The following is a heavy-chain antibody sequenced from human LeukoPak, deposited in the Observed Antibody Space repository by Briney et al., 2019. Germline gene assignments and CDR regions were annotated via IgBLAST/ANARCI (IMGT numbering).Heavy chain of an antibody. Sequence: GGSLRLSCSVSGFIFRDFSMSWVRQAPGKGLEWVAKMNEYGSEIFYVDSVKGRFTISRDNAKNSLYLRMNSLRDEDTALYYCARGGGSIRHSYYYYVDVWGKGTSVTVSS. CDR3: ARGGGSIRHSYYYYVDV. CDR1: GFIFRDFS. CDR2: MNEYGSEI. J-gene: IGHJ6*03. V-gene: IGHV3-7*03. D-gene: IGHD2-15*01.